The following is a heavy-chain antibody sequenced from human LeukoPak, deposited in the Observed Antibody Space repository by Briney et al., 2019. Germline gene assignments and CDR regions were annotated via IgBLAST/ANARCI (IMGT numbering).Heavy chain of an antibody. CDR2: MNPNSGNT. V-gene: IGHV1-8*01. D-gene: IGHD3-9*01. Sequence: ASVKVSCKASGYTFTSYDINWVRQATGQGLEWMGWMNPNSGNTGYAQKFQGRVTMTRNTSISTAYMELSSLRSEDTAVYYCARGPSYYDILTGLHYFDYWGQGTLVTVSS. CDR3: ARGPSYYDILTGLHYFDY. CDR1: GYTFTSYD. J-gene: IGHJ4*02.